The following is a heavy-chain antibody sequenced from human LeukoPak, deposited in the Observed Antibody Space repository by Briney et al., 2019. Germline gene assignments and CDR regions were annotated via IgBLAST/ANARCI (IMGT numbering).Heavy chain of an antibody. CDR2: ISSSGSTI. CDR1: GFTFSSYE. V-gene: IGHV3-48*03. J-gene: IGHJ4*02. CDR3: ARLGGGNERGVMDY. D-gene: IGHD4-23*01. Sequence: QTGGSLRLSCAASGFTFSSYEMNWVRQAPGKGLEWVSYISSSGSTIYYADSVKGRFTISRDNAKNSLYLQMNSLRAEDTAVYYCARLGGGNERGVMDYWGQGTLVTVSS.